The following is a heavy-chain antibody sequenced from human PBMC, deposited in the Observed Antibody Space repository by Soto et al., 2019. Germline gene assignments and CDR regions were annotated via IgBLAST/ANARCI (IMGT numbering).Heavy chain of an antibody. V-gene: IGHV3-33*01. Sequence: LRLSFAASGFTFSSYGMHWVRQAPGKLLEWVAVIWYDGSNKYYADSVKGRFTISRDNSKNTLYLQMNSLRAEDTAVYYCARMATVTPGSRHYYGMHVWGQGTTVTVS. CDR3: ARMATVTPGSRHYYGMHV. J-gene: IGHJ6*01. CDR2: IWYDGSNK. CDR1: GFTFSSYG. D-gene: IGHD4-17*01.